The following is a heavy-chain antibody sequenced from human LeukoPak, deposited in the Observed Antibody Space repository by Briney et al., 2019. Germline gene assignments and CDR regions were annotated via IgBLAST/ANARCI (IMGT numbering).Heavy chain of an antibody. V-gene: IGHV4-59*01. D-gene: IGHD5-24*01. CDR3: ASRPPDGYSWGVFDY. CDR2: MHNSGSS. Sequence: SETLSLTCTVSGGSISSYFWNWIRQPPGKGLEWIGYMHNSGSSNYNPSLKSRVTISVDTSKSQFSLNLSSVTAADTAVYYCASRPPDGYSWGVFDYWGQGILVTVSS. J-gene: IGHJ4*02. CDR1: GGSISSYF.